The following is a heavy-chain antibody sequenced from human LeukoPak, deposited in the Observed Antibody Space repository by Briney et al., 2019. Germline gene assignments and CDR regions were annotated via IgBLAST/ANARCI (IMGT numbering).Heavy chain of an antibody. J-gene: IGHJ4*02. Sequence: PGGSLRLSCAASGFTLSNYAMNWVRQAPGKGLEWVSAISGSGGSTYYADSVKGRFTISRDNSKNTLYLQMNSLRAEDTAVYYCAKESIAVAGTATHFDYWGQGTLVTVSS. D-gene: IGHD6-19*01. CDR2: ISGSGGST. CDR3: AKESIAVAGTATHFDY. V-gene: IGHV3-23*01. CDR1: GFTLSNYA.